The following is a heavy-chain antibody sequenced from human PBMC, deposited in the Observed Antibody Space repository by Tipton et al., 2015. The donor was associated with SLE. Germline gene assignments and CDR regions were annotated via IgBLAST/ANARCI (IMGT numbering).Heavy chain of an antibody. CDR2: IYYSGST. V-gene: IGHV4-59*12. J-gene: IGHJ5*02. D-gene: IGHD3-10*01. Sequence: TLSLTCTVSGGSISSYYWSWIRQPPGKGLEWIGYIYYSGSTNYNPSLKSRVTISVDTSKNQFSLNLTSVTAADTAVYYCARGAMVRGIIITWFDPWGQGTLVTVSS. CDR3: ARGAMVRGIIITWFDP. CDR1: GGSISSYY.